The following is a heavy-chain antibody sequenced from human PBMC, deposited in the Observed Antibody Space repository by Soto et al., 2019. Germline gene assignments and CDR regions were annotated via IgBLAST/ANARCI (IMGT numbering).Heavy chain of an antibody. CDR2: IYSSGST. CDR3: ARGQRFSDWFDP. D-gene: IGHD3-3*01. J-gene: IGHJ5*02. V-gene: IGHV4-4*07. Sequence: SETLSLTCTVTGGAITGYYWTWIRQSAGEGLEWIGRIYSSGSTNYNPSLKSRVSISLDTSMNHFSLSLRSVTAADTAVYYCARGQRFSDWFDPWGQGILVTVS. CDR1: GGAITGYY.